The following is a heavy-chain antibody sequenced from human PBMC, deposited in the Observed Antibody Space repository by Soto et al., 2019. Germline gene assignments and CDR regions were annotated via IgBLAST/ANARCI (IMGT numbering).Heavy chain of an antibody. CDR1: GFSLTTSGEG. Sequence: QITLRESGPALVKPTQTLTLTCTFSGFSLTTSGEGVGWIRQPPGKAPEWLALIYWDDDKRYSPSLKNRLTISGDTSRSQVVLTMTNRDPVDTATYYCAHRKKTVIVATYFDYWGQGTLVTVSS. V-gene: IGHV2-5*02. CDR3: AHRKKTVIVATYFDY. CDR2: IYWDDDK. D-gene: IGHD1-1*01. J-gene: IGHJ4*02.